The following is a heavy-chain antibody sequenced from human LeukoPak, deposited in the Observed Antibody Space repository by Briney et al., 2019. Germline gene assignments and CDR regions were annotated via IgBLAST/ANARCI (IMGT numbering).Heavy chain of an antibody. D-gene: IGHD3-10*01. CDR3: SRTHYYGSGTDFDY. V-gene: IGHV1-18*01. J-gene: IGHJ4*02. Sequence: ASVKVSCKASGYTCTSYDINWVRQAPGQGLEWMGWISAYNGNTNYAQKLQGRVTMTTDTSTSTAYMELRSLRSDDTAVYYCSRTHYYGSGTDFDYWGQGTLVTVSS. CDR2: ISAYNGNT. CDR1: GYTCTSYD.